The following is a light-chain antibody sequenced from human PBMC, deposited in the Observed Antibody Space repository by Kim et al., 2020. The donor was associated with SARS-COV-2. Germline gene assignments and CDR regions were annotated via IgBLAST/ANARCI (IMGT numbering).Light chain of an antibody. CDR3: SSHGGSNDFYV. CDR1: SSDVGGYNY. V-gene: IGLV2-8*01. Sequence: QSVTYSCTGTSSDVGGYNYISGYQQHPGKAPKLIINDVSRRPSGVPDRFSGSKSDNTASLTVSGLQAEDEAEYYCSSHGGSNDFYVFGTGTKVTVL. J-gene: IGLJ1*01. CDR2: DVS.